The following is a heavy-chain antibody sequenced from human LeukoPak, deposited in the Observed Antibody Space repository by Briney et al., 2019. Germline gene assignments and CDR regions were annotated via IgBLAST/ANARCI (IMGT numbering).Heavy chain of an antibody. Sequence: GGSLRLSCAASGFTFSSYAMSWVRQAPGKGLEWVSAISGSGGGTYSADSVKGRFTISRDNSKNTLYLQMNSLRAEDTAVYYCAKAEGYYDSSGYSLAWGQGTLVTVSS. CDR2: ISGSGGGT. J-gene: IGHJ5*02. D-gene: IGHD3-22*01. V-gene: IGHV3-23*01. CDR3: AKAEGYYDSSGYSLA. CDR1: GFTFSSYA.